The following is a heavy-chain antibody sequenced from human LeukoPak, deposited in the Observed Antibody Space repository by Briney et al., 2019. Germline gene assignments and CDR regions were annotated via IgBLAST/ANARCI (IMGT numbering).Heavy chain of an antibody. CDR3: AKWGDYYYDSSGYSG. D-gene: IGHD3-22*01. CDR2: ISSSSSTI. V-gene: IGHV3-48*01. CDR1: GFTFSSYS. J-gene: IGHJ4*02. Sequence: PGGSLRLSCAASGFTFSSYSMNWVRQAPGKGLEWVSYISSSSSTIYYADSVKGRFTISRDNSKNTLYLQMNSLRAEDTAVYYCAKWGDYYYDSSGYSGWGQGTLVTVSS.